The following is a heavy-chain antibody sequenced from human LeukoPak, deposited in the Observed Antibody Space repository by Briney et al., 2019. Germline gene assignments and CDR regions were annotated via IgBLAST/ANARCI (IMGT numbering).Heavy chain of an antibody. Sequence: GGSLRLSCGASGFTFSSDAMSWVRQAPGKGLEWVSAISGSGGSTYYADSVKGRFTISRDNSKNTLYLQMNSLRAEDTAVYYCARDQYYYGSGLHGMDVWGQGTTVTVSS. J-gene: IGHJ6*02. CDR3: ARDQYYYGSGLHGMDV. V-gene: IGHV3-23*01. CDR2: ISGSGGST. D-gene: IGHD3-10*01. CDR1: GFTFSSDA.